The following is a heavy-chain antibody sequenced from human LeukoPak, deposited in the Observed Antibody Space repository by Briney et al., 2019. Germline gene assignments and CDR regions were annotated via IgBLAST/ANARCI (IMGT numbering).Heavy chain of an antibody. CDR1: GFTFSNAW. V-gene: IGHV3-15*01. Sequence: PGGSLRLSCAASGFTFSNAWMSWVRQAPGKGLEWVGRIKSKTDGGTTDYAAPVKGRFTISRDDSKNTLYLQMNSLKTEDTAVYYCTTDLYHDSSGYYPPFNYWGQGTLVTVSS. J-gene: IGHJ4*02. CDR3: TTDLYHDSSGYYPPFNY. CDR2: IKSKTDGGTT. D-gene: IGHD3-22*01.